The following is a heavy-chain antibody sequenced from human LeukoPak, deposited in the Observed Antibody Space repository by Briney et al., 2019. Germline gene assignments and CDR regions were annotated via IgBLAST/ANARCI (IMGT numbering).Heavy chain of an antibody. CDR1: GFTVSSNY. J-gene: IGHJ4*02. CDR2: IYSGGST. D-gene: IGHD1-26*01. CDR3: ARDSRNIVGATTFDY. V-gene: IGHV3-66*02. Sequence: GGSLRLSCAASGFTVSSNYMSWVRQAPGKGLEWVSVIYSGGSTYYADSVKGRFTISRDNSKNTLYLQMNSLRAEDTAVYYCARDSRNIVGATTFDYWGQGTLVTVSS.